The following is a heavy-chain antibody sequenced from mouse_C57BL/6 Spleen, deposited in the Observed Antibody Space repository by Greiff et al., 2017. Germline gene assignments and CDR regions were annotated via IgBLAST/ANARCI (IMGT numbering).Heavy chain of an antibody. D-gene: IGHD2-2*01. CDR1: GYTFTDYE. CDR3: TSLWLRRSLDY. CDR2: IDPETGGT. V-gene: IGHV1-15*01. Sequence: QVQLQQSGAELVRPGASVTLSCKASGYTFTDYEMHWVKQTPVHGLEWIGAIDPETGGTAYNQKFKGKAILTADKSSSTAYMELRSLTSEDSAVYYCTSLWLRRSLDYWGQGTTLTVSS. J-gene: IGHJ2*01.